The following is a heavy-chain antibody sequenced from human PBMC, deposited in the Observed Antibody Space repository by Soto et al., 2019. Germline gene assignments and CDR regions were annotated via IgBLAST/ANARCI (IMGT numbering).Heavy chain of an antibody. CDR2: INHSGST. CDR3: ARRSPLPVYEQFPQYNRGGLDV. D-gene: IGHD2-8*01. J-gene: IGHJ6*04. V-gene: IGHV4-34*01. Sequence: SETLSLTCAVYGGSFSGYYWSWIRQPPGKGLEWIGEINHSGSTNYNPSLKSRVTISVDTSKNQFSLKLSSVTAADTAVYYCARRSPLPVYEQFPQYNRGGLDVWGKGTTVTVSS. CDR1: GGSFSGYY.